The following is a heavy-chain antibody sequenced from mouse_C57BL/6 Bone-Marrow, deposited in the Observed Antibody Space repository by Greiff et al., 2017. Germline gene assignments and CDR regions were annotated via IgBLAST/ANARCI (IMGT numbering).Heavy chain of an antibody. J-gene: IGHJ3*01. CDR2: IYPGSGNT. D-gene: IGHD2-3*01. V-gene: IGHV1-66*01. CDR1: GYSFTSYY. CDR3: ARDDDGYYWFAY. Sequence: QVQLQQSGPELVKPGASVKISCKASGYSFTSYYIHWVKQRPGPGLEWIGWIYPGSGNTKYNEKFKGKATLTADTSSSTAYMQLSSLTSEDSAVYYCARDDDGYYWFAYWGQGTLVTVSA.